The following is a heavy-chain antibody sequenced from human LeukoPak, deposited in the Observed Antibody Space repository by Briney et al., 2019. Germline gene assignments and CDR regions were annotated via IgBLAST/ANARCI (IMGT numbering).Heavy chain of an antibody. D-gene: IGHD2-21*01. Sequence: SETLSLTCTVSGGSISSYYWSWIRLPPGKGLEWIGYIYYSGSTNYNPSLKSRVTISVDTSKNQFSLKLSSVTAADTAVYYCARDRIATRPIYYYYYGMDVWGQGTTVTVSS. CDR2: IYYSGST. V-gene: IGHV4-59*01. CDR1: GGSISSYY. CDR3: ARDRIATRPIYYYYYGMDV. J-gene: IGHJ6*02.